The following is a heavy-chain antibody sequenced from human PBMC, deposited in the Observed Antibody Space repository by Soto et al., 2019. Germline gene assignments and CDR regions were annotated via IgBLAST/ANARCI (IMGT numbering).Heavy chain of an antibody. V-gene: IGHV3-23*01. CDR3: ARKVVLSTRRPDYWYFDL. CDR1: GFTFINYA. Sequence: EVQLLESGGDSVQPGGSVRLSCAGSGFTFINYAMNWVRQAPGKGLEWVSTISGGGDATFFADSVRGRFTFSRDNSKNTVTLQMNSLGVDDTAVYYCARKVVLSTRRPDYWYFDLWGRGTLVTVSS. D-gene: IGHD2-2*01. J-gene: IGHJ2*01. CDR2: ISGGGDAT.